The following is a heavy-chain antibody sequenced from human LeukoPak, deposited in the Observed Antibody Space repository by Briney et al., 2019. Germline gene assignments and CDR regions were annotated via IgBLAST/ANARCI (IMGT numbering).Heavy chain of an antibody. CDR2: IYYSGRN. D-gene: IGHD2/OR15-2a*01. CDR3: ADTNHHPSLQTPVTIFVAPSKNPFSLKLSSVTTADPAVYFSAREFRFFPSSYSYLDV. CDR1: GGSISSHY. Sequence: PSETLSLTCTVCGGSISSHYWSWVRQPPGKGREGMGYIYYSGRNNYNPSLKSRGTISVDTSKNQCSLKLGSGETGGTGVYYGADTNHHPSLQTPVTIFVAPSKNPFSLKLSSVTTADPAVYFSAREFRFFPSSYSYLDVWGQGTTVTVSS. V-gene: IGHV4-59*11. J-gene: IGHJ6*03.